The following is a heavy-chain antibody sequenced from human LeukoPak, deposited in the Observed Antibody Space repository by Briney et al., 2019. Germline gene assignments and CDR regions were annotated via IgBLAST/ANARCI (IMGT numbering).Heavy chain of an antibody. V-gene: IGHV4-30-2*01. J-gene: IGHJ4*02. CDR3: ASSYDSSGYYDY. Sequence: SETLSLTCAVYGGSFSGYYWSWIRQPPGKGLEWIGYIYHSGSTYYNPSLKSRVTISVDRSKNQFSLKLSSVTAADTAVYYCASSYDSSGYYDYWGQGTLVTVSS. CDR1: GGSFSGYY. D-gene: IGHD3-22*01. CDR2: IYHSGST.